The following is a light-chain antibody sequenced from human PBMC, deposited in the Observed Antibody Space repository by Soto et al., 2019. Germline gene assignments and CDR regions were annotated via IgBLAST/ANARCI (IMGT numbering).Light chain of an antibody. V-gene: IGKV3-11*01. CDR2: AAS. Sequence: EIVLTQSPATLSLSPGERATLSCGASQSVSSYLAWYQQKPGQAPRLLIYAASNRATGIPARFSGSGSGTDFTLTIGRLEPEDFAVYYCQQYLITPWTFGQGTKVDIK. CDR1: QSVSSY. J-gene: IGKJ1*01. CDR3: QQYLITPWT.